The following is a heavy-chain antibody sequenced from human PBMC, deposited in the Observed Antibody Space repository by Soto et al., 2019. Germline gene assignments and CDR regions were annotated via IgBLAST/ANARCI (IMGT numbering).Heavy chain of an antibody. V-gene: IGHV1-46*01. CDR2: INPSGGST. J-gene: IGHJ4*02. CDR3: AGSIAARPGGGDY. CDR1: GYTFTSYY. Sequence: ASVKVSCKASGYTFTSYYIHWVRQAPGQGLEWMGIINPSGGSTSYAQKFQGRVTMTRDTSTSTVYMELSSLRSEDTAVYYCAGSIAARPGGGDYWGQGTLVTVSS. D-gene: IGHD6-6*01.